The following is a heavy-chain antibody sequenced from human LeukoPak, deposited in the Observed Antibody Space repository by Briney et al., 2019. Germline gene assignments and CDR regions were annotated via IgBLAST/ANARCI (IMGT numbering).Heavy chain of an antibody. CDR1: GYTFTSYG. V-gene: IGHV1-18*01. D-gene: IGHD6-13*01. CDR3: AREADSSSWFLSPEGMDV. Sequence: GASVKVSCKASGYTFTSYGISWVRQAPGQGLEWMGWISAYNGNTNYAQKLQGRVTMTTDTPTSTAYVELRSLRSDDTAVYYCAREADSSSWFLSPEGMDVWGQGTTVTVSS. J-gene: IGHJ6*02. CDR2: ISAYNGNT.